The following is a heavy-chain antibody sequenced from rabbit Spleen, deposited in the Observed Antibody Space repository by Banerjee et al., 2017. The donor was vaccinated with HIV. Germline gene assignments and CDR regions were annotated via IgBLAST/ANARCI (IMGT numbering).Heavy chain of an antibody. Sequence: QEQLEESGGGLVKPEGSLTLTCKASGFSFSRGYDMCWVRQAPGKGLEWIGFIYTGNAKTYYASWAKGRFTISKSSSTTVTLQMTRLTAADTATYFCARDNGSGDYIDVYFDLWGPGTLVTVS. J-gene: IGHJ4*01. CDR1: GFSFSRGYD. CDR2: IYTGNAKT. CDR3: ARDNGSGDYIDVYFDL. V-gene: IGHV1S45*01. D-gene: IGHD1-1*01.